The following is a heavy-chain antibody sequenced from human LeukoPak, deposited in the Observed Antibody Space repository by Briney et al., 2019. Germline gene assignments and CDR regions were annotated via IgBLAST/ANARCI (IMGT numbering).Heavy chain of an antibody. CDR1: GGSISSSSYY. Sequence: PSETLSLTCTVSGGSISSSSYYWGWLRQPPGKGLEWIGSIYYSGSTYYNPSLKSRVTISVDTSKNQFSLKLSSVTAADTAVYYCARYSSSWYNWFDPWGQGTLVTVSS. CDR3: ARYSSSWYNWFDP. CDR2: IYYSGST. J-gene: IGHJ5*02. V-gene: IGHV4-39*01. D-gene: IGHD6-13*01.